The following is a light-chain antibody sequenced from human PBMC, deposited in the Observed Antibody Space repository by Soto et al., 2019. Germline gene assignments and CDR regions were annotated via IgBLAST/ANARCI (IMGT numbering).Light chain of an antibody. CDR3: QQYGSSMYT. CDR2: GAS. Sequence: IVLTQSPDTLSLSPGERATLSCRASQTVSSRNLAWYQQKPGQAPRLLIYGASSRATGIPDRFSGSVSGTDFTLTICRLEPEDFGVYYCQQYGSSMYTFGQGTRLEI. CDR1: QTVSSRN. J-gene: IGKJ2*01. V-gene: IGKV3-20*01.